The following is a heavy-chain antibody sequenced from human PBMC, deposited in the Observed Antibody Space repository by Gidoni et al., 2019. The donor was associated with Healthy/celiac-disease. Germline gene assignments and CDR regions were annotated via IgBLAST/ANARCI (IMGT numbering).Heavy chain of an antibody. Sequence: QGKLVQSGAEVKKPGASVKVACKVSGYTLTEVSMHWVRQAPGKGLEWRGGFDPEAGETIYAQKFQGVVTMTEDTSTDTAYMELSSLRSEDTAVYYCATATPALSYDSSRFDPWGQGTLVTVSS. CDR2: FDPEAGET. J-gene: IGHJ5*02. V-gene: IGHV1-24*01. D-gene: IGHD3-22*01. CDR1: GYTLTEVS. CDR3: ATATPALSYDSSRFDP.